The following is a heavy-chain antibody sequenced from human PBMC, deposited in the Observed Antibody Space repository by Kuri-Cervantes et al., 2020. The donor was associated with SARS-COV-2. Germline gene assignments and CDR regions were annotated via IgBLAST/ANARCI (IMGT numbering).Heavy chain of an antibody. V-gene: IGHV3-33*08. Sequence: GGSLRLSCAASGFSFSTYGMQWVRQAPGKGLEWVAVIWFDGSNKNYADSVKGRFTVSRDNSKKTLYLEMNSLRAGDTAVYYCAKMDGIRLGIEYWGQGTQVTVSS. J-gene: IGHJ4*02. D-gene: IGHD5-24*01. CDR1: GFSFSTYG. CDR3: AKMDGIRLGIEY. CDR2: IWFDGSNK.